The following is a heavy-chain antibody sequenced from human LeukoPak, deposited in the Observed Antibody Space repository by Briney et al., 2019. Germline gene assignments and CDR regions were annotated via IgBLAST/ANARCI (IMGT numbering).Heavy chain of an antibody. J-gene: IGHJ4*02. D-gene: IGHD3-16*01. V-gene: IGHV4-31*11. CDR3: ARTVFWGVKYYFDY. CDR1: GGSFSGYY. CDR2: IYYSGST. Sequence: SETLSLTCAVYGGSFSGYYWSWIRQHPGKGLEWIGYIYYSGSTYYNPSLKSRVTISVDTSKNQFSLKLSSVTAADTAVYYCARTVFWGVKYYFDYWGQGTLVTVSS.